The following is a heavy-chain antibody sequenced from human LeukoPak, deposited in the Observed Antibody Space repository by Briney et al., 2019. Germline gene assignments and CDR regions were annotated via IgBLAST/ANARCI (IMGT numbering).Heavy chain of an antibody. Sequence: ASVKVSCKASGYTFTGYYMHWVRQAPGQGLEWMGWINPNSGGTNYAQKFQGRVTMTRDTSISTAYMELSRLRSDDTAVYYCALLAYCGGDGSSWVVPWGQGTLVTVSS. V-gene: IGHV1-2*02. D-gene: IGHD2-21*02. J-gene: IGHJ5*02. CDR1: GYTFTGYY. CDR3: ALLAYCGGDGSSWVVP. CDR2: INPNSGGT.